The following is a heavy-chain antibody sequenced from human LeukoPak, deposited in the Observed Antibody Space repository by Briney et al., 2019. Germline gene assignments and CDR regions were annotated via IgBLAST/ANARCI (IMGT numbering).Heavy chain of an antibody. CDR3: AKSAEVQSGSYYGSWFDP. CDR2: ISYEGSNK. V-gene: IGHV3-30*18. CDR1: GFTFSSYG. J-gene: IGHJ5*02. Sequence: PGGSLRLSCAASGFTFSSYGMHWVRQAPGKGLEWVAVISYEGSNKYYADSVKGRLTISRDNSKNTLYLQMNSLRAEDTAVYYCAKSAEVQSGSYYGSWFDPWGQGTLVTVSS. D-gene: IGHD1-26*01.